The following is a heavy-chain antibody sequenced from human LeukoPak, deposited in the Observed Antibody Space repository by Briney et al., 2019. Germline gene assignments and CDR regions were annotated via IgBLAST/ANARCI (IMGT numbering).Heavy chain of an antibody. CDR1: GFTFRLYV. Sequence: PGGSLRLSCAASGFTFRLYVMTWVRQAPGEGLEWVSAITGSGGSIYYADSVRGRFTISRDNSKNTLYLQMSSLRAEDTAIYYCAHPSTPDYGGLDYWGQGTLVTVSS. CDR3: AHPSTPDYGGLDY. CDR2: ITGSGGSI. D-gene: IGHD4-17*01. V-gene: IGHV3-23*01. J-gene: IGHJ4*02.